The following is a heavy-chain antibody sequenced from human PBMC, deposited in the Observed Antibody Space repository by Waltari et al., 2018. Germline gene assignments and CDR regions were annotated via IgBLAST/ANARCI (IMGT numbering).Heavy chain of an antibody. Sequence: QVQLQQWGAGLLKPSETLSLTCAVYGGSFSGYYWSWIRQPPGKGLEWIGEINHSGSTNYNPSLKSRVTISVDTSKNQFSMKLSSVTAADTAVYYCAREVGDIVVVPAAISAYYFDYWGQGTLVTVSS. CDR2: INHSGST. CDR3: AREVGDIVVVPAAISAYYFDY. V-gene: IGHV4-34*01. CDR1: GGSFSGYY. J-gene: IGHJ4*02. D-gene: IGHD2-2*02.